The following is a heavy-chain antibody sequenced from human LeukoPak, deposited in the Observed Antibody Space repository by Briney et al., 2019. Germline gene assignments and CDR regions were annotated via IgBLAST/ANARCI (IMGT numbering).Heavy chain of an antibody. J-gene: IGHJ4*02. Sequence: GGSLRLSCAASGFIFSNYAMTWVRQAPGKGLEWVSSISSSSSYIYYADSVKGRFTISRDNAKNSLYLQMNSLRAEDTAVYYCARDLSRGIGYSYGHWSQGTLVTVSS. CDR3: ARDLSRGIGYSYGH. D-gene: IGHD5-18*01. CDR2: ISSSSSYI. V-gene: IGHV3-21*01. CDR1: GFIFSNYA.